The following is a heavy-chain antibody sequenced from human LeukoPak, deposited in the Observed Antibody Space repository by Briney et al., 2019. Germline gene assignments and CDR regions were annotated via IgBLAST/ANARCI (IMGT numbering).Heavy chain of an antibody. CDR2: IYYSGTT. CDR1: GGSISSYY. D-gene: IGHD2-2*01. Sequence: SETLSLTCTVSGGSISSYYWSWIRQPPGMGLEWIAYIYYSGTTNYNPSLKSRVTISVDTSKNQFSLKLSSVTAADTAVYYCARVLRYCSSTSCPAPYYYYYYMDVWGKGTTVTVSS. V-gene: IGHV4-59*08. CDR3: ARVLRYCSSTSCPAPYYYYYYMDV. J-gene: IGHJ6*03.